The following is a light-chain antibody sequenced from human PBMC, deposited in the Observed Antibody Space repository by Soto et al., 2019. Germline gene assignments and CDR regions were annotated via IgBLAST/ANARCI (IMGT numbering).Light chain of an antibody. CDR1: SSDVGGYNY. CDR3: SSYTSSSTYV. V-gene: IGLV2-14*01. CDR2: EVS. J-gene: IGLJ1*01. Sequence: QSALTQPASVSGSPGQSLTVSCTGTSSDVGGYNYVSWYQQRPGKAPKLMIYEVSNRPSGVSDRFSGSKSGNTASLTISGLQAEDEADYYCSSYTSSSTYVFGTGTRSPS.